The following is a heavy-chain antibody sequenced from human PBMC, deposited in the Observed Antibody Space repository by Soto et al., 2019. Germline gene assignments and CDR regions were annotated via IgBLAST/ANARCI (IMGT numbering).Heavy chain of an antibody. CDR3: AKGVSQYIPLALFDY. D-gene: IGHD2-2*02. CDR2: ISGSDGRT. CDR1: GFTFSSYA. V-gene: IGHV3-23*01. Sequence: EVQLLESGGGLVRPGGSLRLSGAACGFTFSSYAMSWVREAPGKGLEWVSTISGSDGRTYSTDSVKGRFTISRDNSRNTAYLQMNSLRVEDTAVYYCAKGVSQYIPLALFDYWGRGTLVTVSS. J-gene: IGHJ4*02.